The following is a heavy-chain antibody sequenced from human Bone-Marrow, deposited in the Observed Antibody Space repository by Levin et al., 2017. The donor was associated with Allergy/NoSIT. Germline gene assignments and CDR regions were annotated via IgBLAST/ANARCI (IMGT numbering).Heavy chain of an antibody. V-gene: IGHV3-48*01. J-gene: IGHJ3*01. CDR3: ARLTSGSAYAFES. CDR1: GFTFRHYS. CDR2: ITSDSSTL. D-gene: IGHD1-14*01. Sequence: GGSLRLSCAAAGFTFRHYSMGWVRQPPGKGLEWIAYITSDSSTLYYPDSVKDRFTISRDNADNSLFLHLNSLRAEDTALYYCARLTSGSAYAFESWGHGTLVTVSS.